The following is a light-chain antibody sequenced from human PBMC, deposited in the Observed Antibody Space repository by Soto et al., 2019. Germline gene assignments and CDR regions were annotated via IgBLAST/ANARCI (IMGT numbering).Light chain of an antibody. Sequence: QSVLTQPSSVSAAPGQKVSISCSGSSSNIGSNYVSWFQQLPGTAPKLLIYENNKRPSGIPDRFSGSKSGTSATLGITGLQTGDEADYYCATWDSSLSAGVFGGGTKLTVL. CDR3: ATWDSSLSAGV. V-gene: IGLV1-51*02. CDR1: SSNIGSNY. J-gene: IGLJ3*02. CDR2: ENN.